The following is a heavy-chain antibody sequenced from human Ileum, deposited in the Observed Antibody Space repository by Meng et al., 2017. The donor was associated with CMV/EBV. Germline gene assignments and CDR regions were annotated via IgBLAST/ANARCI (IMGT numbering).Heavy chain of an antibody. V-gene: IGHV3-23*01. CDR2: ISDSGGST. Sequence: GESLKISCAASGFTLSNNAMTWVRQGPGKGLEWVSSISDSGGSTYYVDSVKGRFTISRDTSKNTLFLQMNSLRVDDTAAYYCAKDWPRNWFDPWGQGTLVTVSS. CDR1: GFTLSNNA. J-gene: IGHJ5*02. CDR3: AKDWPRNWFDP.